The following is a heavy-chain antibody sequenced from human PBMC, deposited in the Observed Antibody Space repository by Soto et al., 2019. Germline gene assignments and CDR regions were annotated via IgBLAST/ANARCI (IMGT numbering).Heavy chain of an antibody. V-gene: IGHV1-24*01. CDR3: ATDLYYGDAHWFDP. Sequence: ASVKVSCKVSGYTLTELSMHWVRQAPGKGLEWMGGFDPEDGETIYAQKFQGRVTMTEDTSTDTAYMELSSLRSEDTAVYYCATDLYYGDAHWFDPWGQGTLVTVSS. D-gene: IGHD4-17*01. CDR1: GYTLTELS. J-gene: IGHJ5*02. CDR2: FDPEDGET.